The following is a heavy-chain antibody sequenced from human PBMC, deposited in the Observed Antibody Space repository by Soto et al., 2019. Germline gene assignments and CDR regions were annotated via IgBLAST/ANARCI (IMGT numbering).Heavy chain of an antibody. Sequence: PGGSLRLSCAASGFTFSSYAMHWVRQAPGKGLEWVAVISYDGSNKYYADSVKGRFTISRDNSKNTLYLQMNSLRAEDTAVYYCAREGLDFWSGYQAFYYYYGMGVWGQGTTVTVSS. J-gene: IGHJ6*02. CDR2: ISYDGSNK. CDR1: GFTFSSYA. CDR3: AREGLDFWSGYQAFYYYYGMGV. V-gene: IGHV3-30-3*01. D-gene: IGHD3-3*01.